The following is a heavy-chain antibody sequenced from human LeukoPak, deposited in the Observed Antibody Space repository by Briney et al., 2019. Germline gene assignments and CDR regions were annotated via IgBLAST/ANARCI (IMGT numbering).Heavy chain of an antibody. V-gene: IGHV3-30*02. D-gene: IGHD3-10*01. CDR1: GFTFSSYG. Sequence: PGGSLRLSCAASGFTFSSYGLHWVRQAPGKGLEWVAFIRYDGSNKYYADSVKGRFTISRDNSKNTLYLQMNSLRAEDTAVYYCANTGWDYYGSGIYYYYYYMDVWGKGTTVTVSS. CDR2: IRYDGSNK. CDR3: ANTGWDYYGSGIYYYYYYMDV. J-gene: IGHJ6*03.